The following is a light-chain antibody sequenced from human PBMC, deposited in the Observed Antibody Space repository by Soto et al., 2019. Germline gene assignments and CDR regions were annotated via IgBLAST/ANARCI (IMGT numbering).Light chain of an antibody. V-gene: IGKV1-39*01. J-gene: IGKJ1*01. CDR1: QSISSH. Sequence: DIQMPLSPSSLSASVEDRVIITCRAIQSISSHLNWYQQKPGKAPKLLIFAASSLQSGVPSRFSGSRSGPDFTLTISSLQPEDFTTYYCQQNYSSPPTFGQGTKVDIK. CDR3: QQNYSSPPT. CDR2: AAS.